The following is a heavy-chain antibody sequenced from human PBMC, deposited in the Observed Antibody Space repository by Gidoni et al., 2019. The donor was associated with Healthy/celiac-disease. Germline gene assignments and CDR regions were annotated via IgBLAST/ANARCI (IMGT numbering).Heavy chain of an antibody. CDR2: ISSSSSYI. D-gene: IGHD1-26*01. V-gene: IGHV3-21*01. Sequence: EVQLVESGGGLVKPGGSLRLSCAASGFTFSSYSMNWVRQAPGKGLEWVSSISSSSSYIYYADSVKGRFTISRDNAKNSLYLQMNSLRAEDTAVYYCARDYSGSYGADYWGQGTLVTVSS. J-gene: IGHJ4*02. CDR3: ARDYSGSYGADY. CDR1: GFTFSSYS.